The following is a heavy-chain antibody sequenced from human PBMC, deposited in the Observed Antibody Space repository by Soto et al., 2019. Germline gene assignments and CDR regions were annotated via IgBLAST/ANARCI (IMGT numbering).Heavy chain of an antibody. CDR1: GFTFDDYG. CDR3: VRGASLNFDY. J-gene: IGHJ4*02. V-gene: IGHV3-20*04. CDR2: VNWNGGST. Sequence: EVQLVESGGGVLRPGGSLRLSCAASGFTFDDYGMRWARQAPGKGLEWVSGVNWNGGSTGYADSVKGRFTISRDNAKNSLYLQMNSLRAEDTAFYYCVRGASLNFDYWGQGTLVIVSS. D-gene: IGHD1-26*01.